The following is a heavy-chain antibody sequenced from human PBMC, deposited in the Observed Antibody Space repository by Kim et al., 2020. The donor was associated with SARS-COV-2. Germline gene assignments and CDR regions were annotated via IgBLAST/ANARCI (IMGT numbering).Heavy chain of an antibody. V-gene: IGHV3-21*01. CDR3: ARDSEWELLDEAAALDAFDI. J-gene: IGHJ3*02. CDR1: GFTFSSYS. CDR2: ISSSSSYI. D-gene: IGHD1-26*01. Sequence: GGSLRLSCAASGFTFSSYSMNWVRQAPGKGLEWVSSISSSSSYIYYAHSVKGRFTISRDNAKNSLYLQMNSLRAEDTAVYYCARDSEWELLDEAAALDAFDIWGQGTMVTVSS.